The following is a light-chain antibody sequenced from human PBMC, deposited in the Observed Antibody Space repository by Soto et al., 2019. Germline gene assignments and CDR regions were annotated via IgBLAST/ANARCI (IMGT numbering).Light chain of an antibody. J-gene: IGKJ4*01. Sequence: EIVLTQSPATLSLSPGERATLSCRASQSVSSYLAWYQQKPRQAPRLLIYDASNRATGIPARFSGSGSGTDFTLTISSLAPEDFAVYYCQQRSNWLFGGGTKVEIK. CDR2: DAS. CDR3: QQRSNWL. CDR1: QSVSSY. V-gene: IGKV3-11*01.